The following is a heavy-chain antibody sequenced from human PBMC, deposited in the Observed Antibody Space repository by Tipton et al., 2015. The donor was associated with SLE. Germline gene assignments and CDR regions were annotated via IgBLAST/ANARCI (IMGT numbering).Heavy chain of an antibody. V-gene: IGHV4-59*01. CDR3: ARDYYESNGYYSFDY. Sequence: TLSLTCTVSGGSISTYYWSWIRQPPKQGLEWIGWIYHTGSTDYNPSLKSRVTISVDTPKNQFSLRLSSVTAADTAVYYCARDYYESNGYYSFDYWGLGALVTVSS. CDR1: GGSISTYY. J-gene: IGHJ4*02. D-gene: IGHD3-22*01. CDR2: IYHTGST.